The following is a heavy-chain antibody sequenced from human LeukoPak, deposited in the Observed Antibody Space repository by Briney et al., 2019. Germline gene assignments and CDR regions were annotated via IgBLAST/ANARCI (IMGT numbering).Heavy chain of an antibody. CDR2: IYYSGST. V-gene: IGHV4-59*01. Sequence: PSETLSLTCTVSGGSISSYYWSWIRQPPGKGPEWIGYIYYSGSTNYNPSLKSRVTISVDTSKNQFSLKLSSVTAADTAVYYCARGPLGYCSSTSCYDYGMDVWGQGTTVTVSS. J-gene: IGHJ6*02. CDR3: ARGPLGYCSSTSCYDYGMDV. CDR1: GGSISSYY. D-gene: IGHD2-2*01.